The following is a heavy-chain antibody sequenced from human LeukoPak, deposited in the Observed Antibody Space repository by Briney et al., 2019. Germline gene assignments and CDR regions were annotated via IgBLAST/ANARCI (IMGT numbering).Heavy chain of an antibody. J-gene: IGHJ4*02. Sequence: GGSLRLSCAPSGFTFSDYWMTWVRQAPGKGLEWVANINRGGNEVHYVAFLKGRFTISRDNAKNSLYLQLDSLRVEDTAVYYCARVGTWELQRVFDYWGQGTLVTVSS. CDR3: ARVGTWELQRVFDY. V-gene: IGHV3-7*01. D-gene: IGHD1-26*01. CDR2: INRGGNEV. CDR1: GFTFSDYW.